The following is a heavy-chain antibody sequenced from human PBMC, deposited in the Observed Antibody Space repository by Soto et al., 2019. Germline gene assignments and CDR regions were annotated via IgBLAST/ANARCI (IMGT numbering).Heavy chain of an antibody. CDR3: AKDLEMTKIYYYYYYGMDV. J-gene: IGHJ6*02. CDR1: GFTFSSYG. Sequence: GGSLRLSCAASGFTFSSYGMHWVRQAPGKGLEWVAVISYDGSNKYYADSVKGRFTISRDNSKNTLYLQMNSLRAEDTAVYYCAKDLEMTKIYYYYYYGMDVWGQGTTVTVSS. CDR2: ISYDGSNK. D-gene: IGHD4-17*01. V-gene: IGHV3-30*18.